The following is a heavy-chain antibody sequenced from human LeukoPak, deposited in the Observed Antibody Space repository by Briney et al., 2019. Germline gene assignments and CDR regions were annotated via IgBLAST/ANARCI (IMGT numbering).Heavy chain of an antibody. J-gene: IGHJ5*02. CDR2: IYTIGSS. CDR3: ARGMVRGVIADP. V-gene: IGHV4-61*02. CDR1: GGSISSGSYY. D-gene: IGHD3-10*01. Sequence: SETLSLTCTVSGGSISSGSYYWSWIRQPAGKGLEWIGRIYTIGSSNYNPSLKSRVTISVDTSKNQFSLKLSSVTAADTAVYYCARGMVRGVIADPWGQGTLVTVSS.